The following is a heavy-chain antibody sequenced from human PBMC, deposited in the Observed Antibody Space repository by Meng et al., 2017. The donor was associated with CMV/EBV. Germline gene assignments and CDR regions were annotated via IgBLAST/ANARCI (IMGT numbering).Heavy chain of an antibody. V-gene: IGHV3-23*03. J-gene: IGHJ4*02. CDR3: AKEGEIGAVAGHFDY. CDR1: GFTFSCLA. CDR2: IYSGGSST. D-gene: IGHD6-19*01. Sequence: SGFTFSCLAMSWVRQAPGKVLEWVSVIYSGGSSTYYADSVKGRFTISRDNSKNTLYLQMNSLRAEDTAVYYCAKEGEIGAVAGHFDYWGQGTLVTVSS.